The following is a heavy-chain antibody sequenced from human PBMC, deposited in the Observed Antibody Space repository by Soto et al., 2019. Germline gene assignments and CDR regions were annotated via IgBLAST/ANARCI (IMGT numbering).Heavy chain of an antibody. D-gene: IGHD3-3*01. CDR1: GFSLTTSGVG. CDR3: AHRVLRTVFGLVTTNAIYFDF. CDR2: IYWDDDK. V-gene: IGHV2-5*02. J-gene: IGHJ4*02. Sequence: QITLNESGPTQVKPRQTLTLTCTFSGFSLTTSGVGVGWIRQSPGKAPEWLALIYWDDDKRYSPSLKSRLTITKDTSKNQVVLTMADLDPADTATYSCAHRVLRTVFGLVTTNAIYFDFWGQGTPVAVSS.